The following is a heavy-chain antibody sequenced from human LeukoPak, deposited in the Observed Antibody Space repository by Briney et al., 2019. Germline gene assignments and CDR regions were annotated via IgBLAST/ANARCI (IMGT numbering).Heavy chain of an antibody. Sequence: GALRLSCAASGSTFSSYGMHWVRQAPGKGLEWVAFIRYDGSNKYYADSVKGRFTISRDNSKNTLYLQMNSLRAEDTAVYYCARLLYGGEPFDYWGQGTLVTVSS. CDR1: GSTFSSYG. J-gene: IGHJ4*02. CDR3: ARLLYGGEPFDY. V-gene: IGHV3-30*02. D-gene: IGHD2-21*02. CDR2: IRYDGSNK.